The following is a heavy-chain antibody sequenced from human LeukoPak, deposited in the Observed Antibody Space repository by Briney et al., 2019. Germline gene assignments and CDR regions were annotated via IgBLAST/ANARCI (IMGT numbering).Heavy chain of an antibody. CDR2: IRQDGDTK. J-gene: IGHJ4*02. CDR3: ARSLPYGTTWYGRSDF. V-gene: IGHV3-7*03. Sequence: GGSLRLSCAASGFPFNAYWMTWVRQAPGKGLEWVANIRQDGDTKYYVDSVKGRFTISRDNAMNSLYLQMNSLRAEDTAIYYCARSLPYGTTWYGRSDFWGQGTLVTASS. CDR1: GFPFNAYW. D-gene: IGHD6-13*01.